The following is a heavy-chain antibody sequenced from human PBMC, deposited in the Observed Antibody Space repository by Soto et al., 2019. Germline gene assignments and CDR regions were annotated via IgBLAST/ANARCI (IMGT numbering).Heavy chain of an antibody. V-gene: IGHV1-24*01. D-gene: IGHD3-22*01. CDR3: ATDPREYYYDSSRTKYFQH. CDR2: FDPEDGET. J-gene: IGHJ1*01. CDR1: GYTLTELS. Sequence: ASVKVSCKVSGYTLTELSMHWVRQAPGKGLEWMGGFDPEDGETIYAQKFQGRVTMTEDTSTDTAYMELSSLRSEDTAVYYCATDPREYYYDSSRTKYFQHWGQGTLVTVPQ.